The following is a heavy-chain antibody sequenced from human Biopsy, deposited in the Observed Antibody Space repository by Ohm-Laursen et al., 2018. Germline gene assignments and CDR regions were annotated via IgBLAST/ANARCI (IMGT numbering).Heavy chain of an antibody. CDR1: GYTFTTYG. J-gene: IGHJ4*02. D-gene: IGHD4-17*01. Sequence: ASVKVSCKASGYTFTTYGISWVRQAPGQGLEWMGWINTYSGNTSYGEKFHDRVIMTSDTSTSTAYLEHRSLRSDDTAVYYCARDYGDSPDYWGQGTLVTVSS. CDR3: ARDYGDSPDY. V-gene: IGHV1-18*01. CDR2: INTYSGNT.